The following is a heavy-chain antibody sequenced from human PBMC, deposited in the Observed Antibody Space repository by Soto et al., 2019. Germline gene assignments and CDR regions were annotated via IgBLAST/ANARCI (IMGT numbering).Heavy chain of an antibody. Sequence: QVQSVESGGGVVQPGTSLRLSCAVSGFTFSNHGMHWVRQSPGKGLEWVAFISYDGRDKDYADSLKGRFTISRNNFNDTLSLQMNTLRADDTAVYYCARDRGWSRSHYFDSWGQGTLVTVSS. D-gene: IGHD2-15*01. CDR1: GFTFSNHG. CDR3: ARDRGWSRSHYFDS. CDR2: ISYDGRDK. V-gene: IGHV3-33*01. J-gene: IGHJ4*02.